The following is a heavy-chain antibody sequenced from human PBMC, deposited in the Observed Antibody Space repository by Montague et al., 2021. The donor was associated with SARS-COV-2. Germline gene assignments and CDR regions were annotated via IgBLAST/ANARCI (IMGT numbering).Heavy chain of an antibody. CDR3: ARLMTTVSYYYGMDV. CDR1: GFTFSSYS. D-gene: IGHD4-17*01. CDR2: ISSSSSYI. Sequence: SLRLSCAASGFTFSSYSMNWVRQAPGKGLEWVSSISSSSSYIYYADSVKGRFTISRDNAKNSLYLQMNSLRAEDTAVYYCARLMTTVSYYYGMDVWGQGTTVTVSS. J-gene: IGHJ6*02. V-gene: IGHV3-21*01.